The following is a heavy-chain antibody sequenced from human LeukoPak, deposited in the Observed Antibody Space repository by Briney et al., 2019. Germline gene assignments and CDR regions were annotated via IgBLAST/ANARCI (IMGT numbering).Heavy chain of an antibody. Sequence: SETLSLTCFVSGASISSYYWTWIRQPPGKGLEWIGFSHHSGGAYYNPSLKSRVTISLDTSKNQFSLKLSSVTAADTAVYYCARQDTAMSYAYDIWGQGTMVIVSS. CDR2: SHHSGGA. J-gene: IGHJ3*02. V-gene: IGHV4-59*08. CDR3: ARQDTAMSYAYDI. D-gene: IGHD5-18*01. CDR1: GASISSYY.